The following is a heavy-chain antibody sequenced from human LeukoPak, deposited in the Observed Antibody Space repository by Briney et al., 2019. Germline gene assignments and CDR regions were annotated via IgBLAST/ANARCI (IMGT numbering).Heavy chain of an antibody. CDR3: ARKEGSGSYYVHYYYGMDV. V-gene: IGHV1-69*13. Sequence: GASMKVSCKASGGTFSSYAISWVRQAPGQGLEWMGGIIPIFGTANYAQKFQGRVTITADESTSTAYMELSSLRSEDTAVYYCARKEGSGSYYVHYYYGMDVWGQGTTVTVSS. J-gene: IGHJ6*02. D-gene: IGHD1-26*01. CDR1: GGTFSSYA. CDR2: IIPIFGTA.